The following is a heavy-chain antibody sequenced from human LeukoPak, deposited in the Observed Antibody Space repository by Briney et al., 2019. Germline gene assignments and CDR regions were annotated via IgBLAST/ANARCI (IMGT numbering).Heavy chain of an antibody. D-gene: IGHD4-11*01. CDR2: IYSGGNT. CDR3: ARDMTAETTGDY. V-gene: IGHV3-66*01. Sequence: GGSLRLSCAASGFTVGSNYLTWVRQAPGKGLEWVSVIYSGGNTYYADSVKGRFTISRDNSKNTLYLQMNSLRAEDTAVYYCARDMTAETTGDYWGQGTLVTVSS. CDR1: GFTVGSNY. J-gene: IGHJ4*02.